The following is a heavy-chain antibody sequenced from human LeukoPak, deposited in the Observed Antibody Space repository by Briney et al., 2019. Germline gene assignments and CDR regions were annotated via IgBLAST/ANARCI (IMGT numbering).Heavy chain of an antibody. CDR3: ARVVVVTSTHWYFDL. Sequence: GEALQISCKGSGSRFTSYWIGWVRQMPGKGLEWMGIIYPGDSDTRYSPSFQGQVTISADKSISTAYLQWSRLKASDTAIYFCARVVVVTSTHWYFDLWGRGSLVTVFS. D-gene: IGHD2-21*02. CDR2: IYPGDSDT. J-gene: IGHJ2*01. V-gene: IGHV5-51*01. CDR1: GSRFTSYW.